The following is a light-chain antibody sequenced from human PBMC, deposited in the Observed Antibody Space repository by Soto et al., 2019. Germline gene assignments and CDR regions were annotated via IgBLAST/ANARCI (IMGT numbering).Light chain of an antibody. CDR2: AES. CDR1: ESITSY. CDR3: QHSYNTPWT. J-gene: IGKJ1*01. Sequence: DIKMTQSPSSLSASVGDRVTITCRASESITSYLNWYQQKPGKAPKLLIYAESNLQSGVPSRFSGSGSGSDFTLTISSLQPEDFATYYCQHSYNTPWTFGQGTKVEIK. V-gene: IGKV1-39*01.